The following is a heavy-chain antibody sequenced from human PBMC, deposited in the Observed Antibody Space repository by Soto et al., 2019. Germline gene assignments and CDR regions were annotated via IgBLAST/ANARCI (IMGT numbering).Heavy chain of an antibody. CDR1: VFTFSIYV. J-gene: IGHJ5*01. Sequence: RGSLTLTCATSVFTFSIYVMHWVRQAPGKGLEWVAVIWYDGSNKDYGDSVKGRCTISRDNSKNTLYLQINSLRAEDTAVYFCAREKDSTMGPSFDSWGQGTMVTVSS. CDR2: IWYDGSNK. V-gene: IGHV3-33*08. D-gene: IGHD5-18*01. CDR3: AREKDSTMGPSFDS.